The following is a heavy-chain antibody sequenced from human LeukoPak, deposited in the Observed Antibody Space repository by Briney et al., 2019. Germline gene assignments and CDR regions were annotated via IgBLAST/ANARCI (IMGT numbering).Heavy chain of an antibody. Sequence: SETLSLTCTVSGGSVSSGSYYWGCIRQPPGKGLEWIVNIYYSGSTYYNPSLKSRVTISVDTSKNQLSLKLSSVTAADTAVYYCAREGPAYYYGSGIFDYWGQGTLVTVSS. D-gene: IGHD3-10*01. CDR2: IYYSGST. CDR1: GGSVSSGSYY. J-gene: IGHJ4*02. CDR3: AREGPAYYYGSGIFDY. V-gene: IGHV4-39*07.